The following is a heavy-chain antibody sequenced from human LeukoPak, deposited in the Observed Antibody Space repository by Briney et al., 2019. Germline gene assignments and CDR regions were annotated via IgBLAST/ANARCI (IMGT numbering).Heavy chain of an antibody. CDR3: ARHLRYFDGLRNWFDP. D-gene: IGHD3-9*01. Sequence: SETLSLTCTVPGGSISSYYWSWIRQPPGKGLEWIGYIYYSGSTNYNPSLKSRVTISVDTSKNQFSLKLSSVTAADTAMYYCARHLRYFDGLRNWFDPWGQGTLVTVSS. CDR1: GGSISSYY. CDR2: IYYSGST. J-gene: IGHJ5*02. V-gene: IGHV4-59*08.